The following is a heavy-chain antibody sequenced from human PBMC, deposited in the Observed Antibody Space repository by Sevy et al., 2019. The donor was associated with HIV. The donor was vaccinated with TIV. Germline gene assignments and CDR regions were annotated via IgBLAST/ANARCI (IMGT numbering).Heavy chain of an antibody. Sequence: GGSLRLSCAASGFTFSSYGMHWVRQAPGKGLEWVAVISYDGSNKYYADSVKGRFTISRDNSKNTLYLQMNSLRAEDTVVYYCAKGITIFGVVNSYYYGMDVWGQGTTVTVSS. D-gene: IGHD3-3*01. CDR2: ISYDGSNK. J-gene: IGHJ6*02. V-gene: IGHV3-30*18. CDR1: GFTFSSYG. CDR3: AKGITIFGVVNSYYYGMDV.